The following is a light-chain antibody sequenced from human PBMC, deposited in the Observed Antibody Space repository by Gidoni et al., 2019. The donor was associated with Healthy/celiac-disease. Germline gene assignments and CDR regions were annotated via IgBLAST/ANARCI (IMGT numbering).Light chain of an antibody. J-gene: IGKJ1*01. V-gene: IGKV3-20*01. Sequence: EFVLPQSPGTLSLSPGERAPPSCRASQSVSSSYLAWYQQKPGQAPRLLIYGASSRATGIPDRFSGSGSGTDFTLTISRLEPEDFAVYYCQQYDSSRWTFGQGTKVEIK. CDR1: QSVSSSY. CDR2: GAS. CDR3: QQYDSSRWT.